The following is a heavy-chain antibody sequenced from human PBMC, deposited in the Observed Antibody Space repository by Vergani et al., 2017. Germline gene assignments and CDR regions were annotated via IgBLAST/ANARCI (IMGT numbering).Heavy chain of an antibody. CDR1: GYIFTSFD. D-gene: IGHD5/OR15-5a*01. J-gene: IGHJ5*02. Sequence: QEQLVQSGAEVRKPGASVKVPCKASGYIFTSFDINWVRLATGQGLGWMGWMNPKSGNTAYAAKFQGRITMTRDSSTDTPYMEMKSLRSEDTAIYFCARGVLDAKCRHNWFGPWGQGTVVTVSS. V-gene: IGHV1-8*01. CDR3: ARGVLDAKCRHNWFGP. CDR2: MNPKSGNT.